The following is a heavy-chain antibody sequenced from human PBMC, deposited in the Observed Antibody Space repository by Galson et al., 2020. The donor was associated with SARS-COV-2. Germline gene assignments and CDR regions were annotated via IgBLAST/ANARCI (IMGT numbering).Heavy chain of an antibody. J-gene: IGHJ3*02. CDR3: ARTSGDLDI. CDR1: GASISTDGHF. CDR2: IYHPGTT. Sequence: SETLSLTCTVSGASISTDGHFWTWVRQPPGKGLEWIGYIYHPGTTYYNPSLKSRLNIAVDRSQNQFSLRLRSVTAADTAVYFWARTSGDLDIWGQGTLVTVSS. D-gene: IGHD3-10*01. V-gene: IGHV4-31*03.